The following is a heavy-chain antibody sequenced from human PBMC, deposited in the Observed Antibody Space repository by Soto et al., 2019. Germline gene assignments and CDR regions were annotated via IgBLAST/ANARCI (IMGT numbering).Heavy chain of an antibody. D-gene: IGHD6-13*01. V-gene: IGHV3-30-3*01. CDR3: ARSRIAEAGLGNDY. J-gene: IGHJ4*02. Sequence: WGSLRLSCANSVFTFSSYAMAWVRQAPGKGLEWVAVISYDGSNKYYADSVKGRFTISRDNSKNTLYLQMNSLRAEDTAVYYCARSRIAEAGLGNDYWGQGTMVTVSS. CDR1: VFTFSSYA. CDR2: ISYDGSNK.